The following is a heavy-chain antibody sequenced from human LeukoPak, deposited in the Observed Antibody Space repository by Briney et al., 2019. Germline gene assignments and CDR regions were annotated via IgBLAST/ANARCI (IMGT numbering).Heavy chain of an antibody. CDR3: AREEYCSGGSCYSGYSYYFDY. CDR1: GGTFSSYA. D-gene: IGHD2-15*01. V-gene: IGHV1-69*05. Sequence: SVKVSCKASGGTFSSYAISWVRQAPGQGLEWMGGIIPIFDTANYAQKFQGRVTITTDESTSTAYMELSSLRSEDAAVYYCAREEYCSGGSCYSGYSYYFDYWGQGTLVTVSS. J-gene: IGHJ4*02. CDR2: IIPIFDTA.